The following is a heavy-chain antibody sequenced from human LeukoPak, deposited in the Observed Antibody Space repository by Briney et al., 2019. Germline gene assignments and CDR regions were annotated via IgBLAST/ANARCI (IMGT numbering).Heavy chain of an antibody. Sequence: PGGSLRLSCAASGFTSSRYAMHWVRQAPGKGLEWVAVISYDGSNEYYADSVKGRFTISRDRSENTLYLQMNSLRVEDTAVYYCARVGYYSSGPFSYFDYWGQGTLVTVSS. CDR1: GFTSSRYA. J-gene: IGHJ4*02. CDR2: ISYDGSNE. V-gene: IGHV3-30-3*01. CDR3: ARVGYYSSGPFSYFDY. D-gene: IGHD3-10*01.